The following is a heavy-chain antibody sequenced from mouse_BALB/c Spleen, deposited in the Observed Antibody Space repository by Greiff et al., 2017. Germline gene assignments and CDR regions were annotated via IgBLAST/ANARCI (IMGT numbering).Heavy chain of an antibody. Sequence: QVQLKESGPGLVAPSQSLSITCTVSGFSLTSYGVHWVRQPPGKGLEWLGVIWAGGSTNYNSALMSRLSISKDNSKSQVFLKMNSLQTDDTAMYYCARGDYDGRAWFAYWGQGTLVTVSA. J-gene: IGHJ3*01. D-gene: IGHD2-4*01. CDR2: IWAGGST. CDR3: ARGDYDGRAWFAY. CDR1: GFSLTSYG. V-gene: IGHV2-9*02.